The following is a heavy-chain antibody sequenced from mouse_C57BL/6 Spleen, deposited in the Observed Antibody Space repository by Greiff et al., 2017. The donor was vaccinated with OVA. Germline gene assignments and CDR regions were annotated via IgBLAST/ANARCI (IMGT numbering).Heavy chain of an antibody. CDR3: SVIYYCAMDY. Sequence: VQLLQSGPELVKPGASVKISCKASGYSFTDYNMNWVKQSTGKSLEWIGVINPNYGTTSYNQKFKGKATLTVDQSSSTAYMHLDSLTSEGSAVDYCSVIYYCAMDYWGQGTSVTVSS. V-gene: IGHV1-39*01. CDR2: INPNYGTT. CDR1: GYSFTDYN. J-gene: IGHJ4*01.